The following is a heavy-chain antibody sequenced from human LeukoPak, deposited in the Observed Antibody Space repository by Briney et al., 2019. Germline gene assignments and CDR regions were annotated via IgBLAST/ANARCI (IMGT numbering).Heavy chain of an antibody. CDR1: GFTFNDYA. D-gene: IGHD3-10*01. J-gene: IGHJ6*03. Sequence: GGSLRLSCAASGFTFNDYAMHWVRQAPGKGLEWVSSISWNSGVKGYADSVKGRFTISRDNAKNSLYLQMNSLRPEDTALYYCAKDNEGGSYFFDYMDVWGKGTTVTVSS. V-gene: IGHV3-9*01. CDR2: ISWNSGVK. CDR3: AKDNEGGSYFFDYMDV.